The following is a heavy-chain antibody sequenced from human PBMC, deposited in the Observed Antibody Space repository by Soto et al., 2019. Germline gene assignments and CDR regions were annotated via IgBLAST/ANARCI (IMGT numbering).Heavy chain of an antibody. CDR1: GYTFTSYD. Sequence: GASVKVSCTAAGYTFTSYDINWVRQATGQGLEWMGWMNPNSGNTGYAQKFQGRVTMTRNTSISTAYMELSSLRSEDTAVYYCGRGPYGDYDETFYNWSAPWGQETLVPVSS. V-gene: IGHV1-8*01. CDR2: MNPNSGNT. J-gene: IGHJ5*02. CDR3: GRGPYGDYDETFYNWSAP. D-gene: IGHD4-17*01.